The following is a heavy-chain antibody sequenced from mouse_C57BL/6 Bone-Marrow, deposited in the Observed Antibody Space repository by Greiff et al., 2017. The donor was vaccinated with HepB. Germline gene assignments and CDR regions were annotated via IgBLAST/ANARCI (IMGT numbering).Heavy chain of an antibody. D-gene: IGHD1-1*01. CDR2: IDPSDSYT. CDR1: GYTFTSYW. CDR3: ARSGYGSSYDFDY. V-gene: IGHV1-69*01. J-gene: IGHJ2*01. Sequence: VQLQQPGAELVMPGASVKLSCKASGYTFTSYWMHWVKQRPGQGLEWIGEIDPSDSYTNYNQKFKGKSTLTVDKSSSTAYMPLSSLTSEDSAVYYCARSGYGSSYDFDYWGQGTTLTVSS.